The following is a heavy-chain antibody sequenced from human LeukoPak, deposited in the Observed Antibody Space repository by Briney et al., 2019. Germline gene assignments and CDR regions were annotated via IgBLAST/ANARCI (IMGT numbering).Heavy chain of an antibody. CDR2: IRNKAYGGTA. J-gene: IGHJ4*02. CDR3: TREKRYFDWFQADY. Sequence: PGRSLRLSCTASGFTFSDYAMSWFRQAPGKGLEWVGFIRNKAYGGTAEYAASVKGRFTISRDDSKTIVYLQMNSLKTEDTAVYYCTREKRYFDWFQADYWGQGTLVTVSS. D-gene: IGHD3-9*01. CDR1: GFTFSDYA. V-gene: IGHV3-49*03.